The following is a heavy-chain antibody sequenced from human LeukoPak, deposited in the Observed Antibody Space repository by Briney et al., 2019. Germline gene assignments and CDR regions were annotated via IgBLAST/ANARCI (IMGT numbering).Heavy chain of an antibody. V-gene: IGHV4-59*08. CDR2: IYYSGST. D-gene: IGHD3-3*01. CDR3: ARVGWGFWSGYYVDY. Sequence: SETLSLTYTVSGGSISSYYWSWIRQPPGKGLEWIGYIYYSGSTNYNPSLKSRVTISVDTSKNQFSLKLSSVTAADTAVYYCARVGWGFWSGYYVDYWGQGTLVTVSS. CDR1: GGSISSYY. J-gene: IGHJ4*02.